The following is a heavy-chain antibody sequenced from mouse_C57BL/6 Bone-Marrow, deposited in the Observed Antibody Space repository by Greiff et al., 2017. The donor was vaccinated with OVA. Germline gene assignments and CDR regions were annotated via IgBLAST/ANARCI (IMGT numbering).Heavy chain of an antibody. Sequence: EVKFEESGGDLVKPGGSLKLSCAASGFTFSSYGMSWVRQTPDKRLEWVATISSGGSYTYYPDSVKGRFTISRDNAKNTLYLQISSLKSEDTAMYYCAREREIYDGTPFAYWGQGTLVTVSA. D-gene: IGHD2-3*01. CDR1: GFTFSSYG. V-gene: IGHV5-6*02. CDR2: ISSGGSYT. J-gene: IGHJ3*01. CDR3: AREREIYDGTPFAY.